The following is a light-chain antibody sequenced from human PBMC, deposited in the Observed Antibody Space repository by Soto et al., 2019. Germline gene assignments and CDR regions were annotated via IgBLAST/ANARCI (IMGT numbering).Light chain of an antibody. V-gene: IGKV3-11*01. CDR1: QSVGSY. Sequence: EIVLTQSPATLSLSPGERATLSCRASQSVGSYLAWYQQKPGQAPRLLIYDASKRATGIPARFSGSGSGTDFTLNIERLEPEDFAVYYCQQYGGMPLTFGGGTKVEI. J-gene: IGKJ4*01. CDR2: DAS. CDR3: QQYGGMPLT.